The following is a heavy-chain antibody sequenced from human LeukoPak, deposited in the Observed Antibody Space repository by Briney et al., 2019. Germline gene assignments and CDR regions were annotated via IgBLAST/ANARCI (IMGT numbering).Heavy chain of an antibody. J-gene: IGHJ4*02. V-gene: IGHV3-23*01. D-gene: IGHD2-2*01. Sequence: GGSLRLSCAASGFTFSSYAMSGVRQAPGKGLEWVSAISGSGGSTYYADSVKGRFTISRDNSKNTLYLQMNSLRAEDTAVYYCAKLYCSSTSCYHGGLYFDYWGQGTLVTVSS. CDR3: AKLYCSSTSCYHGGLYFDY. CDR2: ISGSGGST. CDR1: GFTFSSYA.